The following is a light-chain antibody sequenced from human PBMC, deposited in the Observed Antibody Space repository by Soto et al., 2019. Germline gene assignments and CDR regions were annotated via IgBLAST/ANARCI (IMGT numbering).Light chain of an antibody. V-gene: IGKV3-15*01. CDR2: GAS. CDR1: QSVRSN. J-gene: IGKJ1*01. CDR3: QQYNNWPPWT. Sequence: VITQSPSTVSVSQGERVTLSCRASQSVRSNLAWYQQKPGQAPRLLIYGASTRATGIPARFSGSGSGTEFTLTISSLQSEDFAVYYCQQYNNWPPWTFGQGTKVDI.